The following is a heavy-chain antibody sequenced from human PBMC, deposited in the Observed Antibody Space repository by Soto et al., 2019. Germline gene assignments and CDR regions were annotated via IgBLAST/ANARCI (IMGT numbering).Heavy chain of an antibody. V-gene: IGHV4-30-2*01. CDR3: ARGGLLPDY. CDR2: ISPSGST. J-gene: IGHJ4*02. Sequence: QLQLQESGSGLVKPSQTLSLTCAVSGGSISSGGYSWSWIRHPPGKGLECIGYISPSGSTYYNPSLKSLVTISVDMSKNQFSLQLSSVTAADPAVYYCARGGLLPDYWGPGTLVTVSS. CDR1: GGSISSGGYS. D-gene: IGHD6-19*01.